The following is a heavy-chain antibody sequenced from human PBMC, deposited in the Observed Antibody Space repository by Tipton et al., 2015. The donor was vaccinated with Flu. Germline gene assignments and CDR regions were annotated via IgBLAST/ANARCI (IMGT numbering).Heavy chain of an antibody. J-gene: IGHJ5*02. D-gene: IGHD4-11*01. CDR2: IYYSGTT. CDR1: GDSIRSSY. CDR3: ARRDYSNYVSDPKSRFDP. Sequence: TLSLTCTVSGDSIRSSYWSWIRQPPGMPLEWIGYIYYSGTTGYNPSLRSRVTISLDMPKNQFSLKLSTVTAADTAVYYCARRDYSNYVSDPKSRFDPWGQGILVTVSS. V-gene: IGHV4-59*01.